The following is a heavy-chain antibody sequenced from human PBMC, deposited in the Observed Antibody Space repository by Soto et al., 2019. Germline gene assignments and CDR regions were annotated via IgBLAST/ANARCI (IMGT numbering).Heavy chain of an antibody. CDR1: GFSLSTNGLG. V-gene: IGHV2-5*02. CDR2: IYWDDDK. Sequence: QITLKESGPALVKPTQTLTLTCTFSGFSLSTNGLGVGWIRQPPGKAPEWLALIYWDDDKRYSPSLRSRLTTTKDTSENQVVLTMTNMDPVDTATYYCAHRTKLYDSSGIAFDIWGQGTMVTVSS. CDR3: AHRTKLYDSSGIAFDI. D-gene: IGHD3-22*01. J-gene: IGHJ3*02.